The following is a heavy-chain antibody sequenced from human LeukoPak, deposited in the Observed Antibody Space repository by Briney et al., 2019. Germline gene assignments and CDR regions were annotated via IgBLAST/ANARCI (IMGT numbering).Heavy chain of an antibody. CDR3: ARERGTRIDY. V-gene: IGHV1-2*06. Sequence: ASVKVSCKASGYTFTGYYMHWVRQAPGQGLEWMGRINPNNGDTNYAQKFQGRVTMTRDTSITTAYMELRGLRSDDTAVYYCARERGTRIDYWGQGTLVTVSS. CDR2: INPNNGDT. J-gene: IGHJ4*02. D-gene: IGHD3-16*01. CDR1: GYTFTGYY.